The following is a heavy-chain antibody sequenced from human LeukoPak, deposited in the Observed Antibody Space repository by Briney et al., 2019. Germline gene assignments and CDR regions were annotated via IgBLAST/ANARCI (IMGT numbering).Heavy chain of an antibody. V-gene: IGHV3-74*01. Sequence: PGGSLRLSCAASGFTFSSYWMHWVRQAPGKGLVWVSHINSDGSTTNYADSAKGRFTISRDNAKNTLFLQMNSLRVEDTAVYYCARDVSGREDFWGQGTLVTVSS. CDR3: ARDVSGREDF. J-gene: IGHJ4*02. CDR1: GFTFSSYW. CDR2: INSDGSTT. D-gene: IGHD6-25*01.